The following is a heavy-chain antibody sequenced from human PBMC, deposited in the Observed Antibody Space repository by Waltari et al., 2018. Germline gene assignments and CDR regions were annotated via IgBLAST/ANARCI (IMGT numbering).Heavy chain of an antibody. J-gene: IGHJ6*03. CDR2: IYYSGST. CDR3: ARVGVAGGTAAPLYYYYYMDV. CDR1: GGSISSGGYY. V-gene: IGHV4-31*03. D-gene: IGHD6-13*01. Sequence: QVQLQESGPGLVKPSQTLSLTCTVSGGSISSGGYYWSWIRQPPGKGLEWIGYIYYSGSTYYNPSLKSRVTISVDTSKNQFSLKLSSVTAADTAVYYCARVGVAGGTAAPLYYYYYMDVWGKGTTVTVSS.